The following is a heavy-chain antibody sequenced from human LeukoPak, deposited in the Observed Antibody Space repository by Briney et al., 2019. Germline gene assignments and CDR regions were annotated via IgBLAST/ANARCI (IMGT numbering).Heavy chain of an antibody. CDR1: SGSLSGYY. J-gene: IGHJ2*01. V-gene: IGHV4-34*01. CDR3: ARGVDL. CDR2: ITHSGSP. Sequence: SETLSLTCGVSSGSLSGYYWRWIRQPPGGGLEWLGEITHSGSPNYNPSLKSRVTISGDTSKKQFSLNLKSVTAAHTGVYYCARGVDLWGRGTPVTVSS.